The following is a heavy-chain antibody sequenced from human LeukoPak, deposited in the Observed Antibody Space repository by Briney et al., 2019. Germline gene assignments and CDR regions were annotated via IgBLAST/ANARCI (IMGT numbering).Heavy chain of an antibody. CDR3: ARAATVTTPSRF. CDR1: GYTFTGYY. Sequence: ASVKVSCKASGYTFTGYYMHWVRQAPGQGLEWMGWINPNSGGTNYAQKFQGRVTMTRDTSISTAYMELRSLRSDDTAVYYCARAATVTTPSRFWGQGTLVTVSS. CDR2: INPNSGGT. D-gene: IGHD4-11*01. J-gene: IGHJ4*02. V-gene: IGHV1-2*02.